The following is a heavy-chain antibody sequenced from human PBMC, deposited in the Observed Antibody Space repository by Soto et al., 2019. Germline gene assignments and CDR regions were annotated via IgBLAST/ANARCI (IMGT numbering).Heavy chain of an antibody. J-gene: IGHJ6*03. CDR2: INYSGST. V-gene: IGHV4-59*12. CDR1: GGSISSYY. D-gene: IGHD3-10*01. CDR3: ARVRVTMVRGVVKSYYYYYMDV. Sequence: SETLSLTCTVSGGSISSYYWSWIRQPPGKGLEWIGEINYSGSTNYNPSLKSRVTISVDTSKNQFSLKLSSVTAADTAVYYCARVRVTMVRGVVKSYYYYYMDVWGKGTTVTVSS.